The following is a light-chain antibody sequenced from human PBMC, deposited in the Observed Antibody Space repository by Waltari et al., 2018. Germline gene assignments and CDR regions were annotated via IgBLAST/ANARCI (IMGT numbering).Light chain of an antibody. CDR1: QSIFYSSDNKNY. V-gene: IGKV4-1*01. J-gene: IGKJ1*01. CDR2: WAS. CDR3: HQYYDTLWT. Sequence: DIVMTQSPASLAVSLGERATIKCTSSQSIFYSSDNKNYLGWYQQKPGQAPKLLIYWASAREPGVPDRFSGSGSGTDFTLTITSVQAEDVAVYYCHQYYDTLWTFGQGTTVEIK.